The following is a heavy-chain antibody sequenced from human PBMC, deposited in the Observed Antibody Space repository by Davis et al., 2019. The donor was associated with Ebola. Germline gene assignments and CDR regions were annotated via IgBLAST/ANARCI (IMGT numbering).Heavy chain of an antibody. D-gene: IGHD2-2*01. CDR3: ARSSYQPDY. J-gene: IGHJ4*02. CDR1: GFTFSSYW. Sequence: GESLKISCAASGFTFSSYWMHWVRQAPGKGLVWVSRINPDGSFTDYADSVKGRFTISRDNTKNTLYLQMYSLRAEDTAVYYCARSSYQPDYWGQGTLVTVSS. CDR2: INPDGSFT. V-gene: IGHV3-74*01.